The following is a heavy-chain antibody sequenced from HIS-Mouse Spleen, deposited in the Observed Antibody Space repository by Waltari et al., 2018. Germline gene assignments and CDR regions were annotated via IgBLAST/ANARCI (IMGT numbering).Heavy chain of an antibody. D-gene: IGHD7-27*01. CDR2: IKQDGSEK. J-gene: IGHJ4*02. CDR3: ARDGGTGDFDY. Sequence: EVQLVESGGGLVQPGGSLRLSCAAAGFTFSSYWMSWVRQAPGKGLEWVANIKQDGSEKYYVDSVKGRFTISRDNAKNSLYLQMNSLRAEDTAVYYCARDGGTGDFDYWGQGTLVTVSS. V-gene: IGHV3-7*01. CDR1: GFTFSSYW.